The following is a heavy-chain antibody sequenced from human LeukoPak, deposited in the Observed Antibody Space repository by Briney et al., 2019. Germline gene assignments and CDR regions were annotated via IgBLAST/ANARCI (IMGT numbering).Heavy chain of an antibody. D-gene: IGHD6-19*01. CDR3: AREENSSGWYRFSGELFDY. V-gene: IGHV3-21*01. J-gene: IGHJ4*02. CDR2: ISSSSSYI. CDR1: GFTFSSYS. Sequence: GGSLRLSCAASGFTFSSYSMNWVRQAPGKGLEWVSSISSSSSYIYYADSVKGRFTISRDNAKNSLYLQMNSLRAEDTAVYYCAREENSSGWYRFSGELFDYWGQGTLVTVSS.